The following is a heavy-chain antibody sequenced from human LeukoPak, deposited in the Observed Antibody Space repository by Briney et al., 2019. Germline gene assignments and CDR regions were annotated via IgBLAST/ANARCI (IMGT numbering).Heavy chain of an antibody. J-gene: IGHJ4*02. V-gene: IGHV4-34*01. CDR1: GGSFSGYY. CDR3: AREIAPADSSSAFDY. CDR2: INHSGST. D-gene: IGHD6-6*01. Sequence: SETLSLTCAVYGGSFSGYYWSWIRQPPGKGLEWIGEINHSGSTNYNPSLKSRVTISVDTSKNQFSLKLNSVTAADTAVYYCAREIAPADSSSAFDYWGQGTLVTVSS.